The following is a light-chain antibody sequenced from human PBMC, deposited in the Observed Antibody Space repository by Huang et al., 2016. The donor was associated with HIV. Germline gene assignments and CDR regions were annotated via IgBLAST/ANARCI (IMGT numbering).Light chain of an antibody. J-gene: IGKJ4*01. CDR1: QSVSSGY. CDR2: GAS. Sequence: ESVLTQSPGTLSLSPGERATVSCRASQSVSSGYLAWYQQRPGQPPRLLIYGASSRATGIPGRFSGSGSGTDYTLTISRLEPEDFAVYYCQQYGSLLTFGGGTRVEI. CDR3: QQYGSLLT. V-gene: IGKV3-20*01.